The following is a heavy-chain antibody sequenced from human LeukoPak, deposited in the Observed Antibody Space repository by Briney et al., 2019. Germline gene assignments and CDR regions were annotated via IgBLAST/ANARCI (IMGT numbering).Heavy chain of an antibody. J-gene: IGHJ5*02. D-gene: IGHD2-15*01. Sequence: SETLSLTCAVYGGSLTNYFWTWIRQSPERGLEWIGEIHHSGSTSYNSSLRSRVSISVDTSKNQFSLKLSSVTAADTAVYYCARVQVVVAATSSLGFDPWGQGTLVTVSS. CDR3: ARVQVVVAATSSLGFDP. V-gene: IGHV4-34*01. CDR2: IHHSGST. CDR1: GGSLTNYF.